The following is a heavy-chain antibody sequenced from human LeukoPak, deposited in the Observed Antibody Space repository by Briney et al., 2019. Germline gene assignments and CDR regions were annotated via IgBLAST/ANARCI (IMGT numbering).Heavy chain of an antibody. CDR3: ARDGYYDILTGYYPSSYYYYYMDV. D-gene: IGHD3-9*01. CDR2: ISAYNGNT. CDR1: GYTFTSYG. Sequence: ASVKVSCKASGYTFTSYGISWVRQAPGQGLEWMGWISAYNGNTNYAQKLQGRVTMTRDTSTSTVYMELSSLRSEDTAVYYCARDGYYDILTGYYPSSYYYYYMDVWGKGTTVTISS. J-gene: IGHJ6*03. V-gene: IGHV1-18*01.